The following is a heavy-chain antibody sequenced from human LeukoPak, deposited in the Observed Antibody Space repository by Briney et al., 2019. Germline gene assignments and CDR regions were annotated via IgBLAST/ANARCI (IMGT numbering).Heavy chain of an antibody. D-gene: IGHD6-13*01. Sequence: PSETLSLTCTVSGYSISSGYYWGWIRQPPGKGLEWIGSIYHSGSTYYNPSLKSRVTISVDTSKNQFSLKLSSVTAADTAVYYCARGSIAAADYYFDYWGQGTLVTVSS. CDR2: IYHSGST. CDR1: GYSISSGYY. J-gene: IGHJ4*02. CDR3: ARGSIAAADYYFDY. V-gene: IGHV4-38-2*02.